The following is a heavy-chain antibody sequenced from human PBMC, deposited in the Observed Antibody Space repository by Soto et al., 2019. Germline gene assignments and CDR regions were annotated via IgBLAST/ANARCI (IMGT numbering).Heavy chain of an antibody. J-gene: IGHJ4*02. V-gene: IGHV3-23*01. CDR1: GFTFSNYA. Sequence: PGGSLRLSCAASGFTFSNYAMSWVRQAPGRGLEWVSAISGSGDSTYYADSVKGRFTISRDNSKNTLYLQMNSLRAEDTAVYYCASRNYYASGSYYWYSFDYWSQGTLVTVSS. D-gene: IGHD3-10*01. CDR3: ASRNYYASGSYYWYSFDY. CDR2: ISGSGDST.